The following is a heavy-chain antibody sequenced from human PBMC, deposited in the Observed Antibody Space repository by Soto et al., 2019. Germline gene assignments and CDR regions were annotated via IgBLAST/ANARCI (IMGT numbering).Heavy chain of an antibody. J-gene: IGHJ4*02. CDR2: INHSGST. V-gene: IGHV4-34*01. CDR3: ARAGRGYSYGYTVDY. CDR1: GGSFSGYY. D-gene: IGHD5-18*01. Sequence: SETLSLTCAGYGGSFSGYYWSWIRQPPGKGMEWIGEINHSGSTNYNPSLKSRVTISVDTSKNQFSLKLSSVTAADTAVYYCARAGRGYSYGYTVDYWGQGTLVT.